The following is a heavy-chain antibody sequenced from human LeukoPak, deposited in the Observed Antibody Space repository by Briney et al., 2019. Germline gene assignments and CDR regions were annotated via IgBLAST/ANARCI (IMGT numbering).Heavy chain of an antibody. CDR3: ARGGNYYDSSGYRTRYFQH. D-gene: IGHD3-22*01. V-gene: IGHV4-34*01. J-gene: IGHJ1*01. CDR1: GGSFSGYY. Sequence: SETLSLTCAVSGGSFSGYYWSWIRQPPGKGLEWIGEINHSGSTNYNPSLKSRVTISVDTSKNQFSLKLSSVTAADTAVYYCARGGNYYDSSGYRTRYFQHWGQGTLVTVSS. CDR2: INHSGST.